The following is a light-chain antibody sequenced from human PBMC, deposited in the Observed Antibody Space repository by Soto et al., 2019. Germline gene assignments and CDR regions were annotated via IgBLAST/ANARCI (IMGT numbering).Light chain of an antibody. CDR1: QDINNY. CDR2: AAS. J-gene: IGKJ1*01. CDR3: KTHHSVPPWT. V-gene: IGKV1-27*01. Sequence: DIQMTQFPSSLPASVGDRVTITCRASQDINNYVAWYEQKPGKVPKLLIYAASTSQSGAPSRFSGSGSGTDFTLTISTLQPEDVATYYCKTHHSVPPWTFGQGTKVEIK.